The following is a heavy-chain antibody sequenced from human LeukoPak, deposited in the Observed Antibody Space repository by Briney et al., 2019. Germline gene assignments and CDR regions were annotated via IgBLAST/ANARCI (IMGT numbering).Heavy chain of an antibody. CDR1: GYTFTSYD. V-gene: IGHV1-8*03. Sequence: ASVKVSCKASGYTFTSYDINWVRQATGQGLEWMGWMNPNSGNTGYVQKFQGRVTITRNTSISTAYMELSSLRSEDTAVYYCARGTFFFCSSTSCSRGLDYWGQGTLVTVSS. J-gene: IGHJ4*02. D-gene: IGHD2-2*01. CDR3: ARGTFFFCSSTSCSRGLDY. CDR2: MNPNSGNT.